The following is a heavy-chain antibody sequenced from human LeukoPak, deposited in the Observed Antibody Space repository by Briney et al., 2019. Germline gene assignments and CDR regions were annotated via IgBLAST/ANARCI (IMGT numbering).Heavy chain of an antibody. Sequence: GGSLRLSCAASGFTFSSYAMHWVRQAPGKGLEWVAVISYDGSNKYYADSVKGRFTISRDNSKNTLYLQMNSLRAEDTAVYYCARGGYYGSSGYYTDWGQGTLVTVSS. J-gene: IGHJ4*02. D-gene: IGHD3-22*01. CDR3: ARGGYYGSSGYYTD. V-gene: IGHV3-30-3*01. CDR2: ISYDGSNK. CDR1: GFTFSSYA.